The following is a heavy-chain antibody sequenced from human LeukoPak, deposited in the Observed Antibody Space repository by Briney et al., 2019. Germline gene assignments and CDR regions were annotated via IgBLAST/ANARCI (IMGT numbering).Heavy chain of an antibody. D-gene: IGHD6-19*01. CDR2: INHSGST. V-gene: IGHV4-34*01. CDR1: GGSFSGYY. Sequence: SETLSLTCAVYGGSFSGYYWSWLRQPPGKGLEWIGEINHSGSTNYNPSLKSRVTISVDTSKNQFSLKLSSVTAADTAVYYCARDLEEQWLLGQSYWGQGTLVTVSS. CDR3: ARDLEEQWLLGQSY. J-gene: IGHJ4*02.